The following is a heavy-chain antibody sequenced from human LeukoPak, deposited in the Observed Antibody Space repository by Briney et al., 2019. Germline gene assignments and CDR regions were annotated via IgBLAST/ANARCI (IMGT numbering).Heavy chain of an antibody. Sequence: PGGSLRLSCAASGFTFSTYWMAWVRQAPGKGLEWVANIKGDESARHQADSVKGRFTISRDNAKKSVYLQMSSLRGEETAVYYCARDVGGSLDYWGQGTLVTVSS. D-gene: IGHD1-26*01. J-gene: IGHJ4*02. CDR1: GFTFSTYW. CDR2: IKGDESAR. V-gene: IGHV3-7*01. CDR3: ARDVGGSLDY.